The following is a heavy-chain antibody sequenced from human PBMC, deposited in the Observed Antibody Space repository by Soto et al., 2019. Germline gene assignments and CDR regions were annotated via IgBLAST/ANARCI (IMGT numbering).Heavy chain of an antibody. D-gene: IGHD1-7*01. Sequence: SETLSLTCAVSGGSFTSNNWWTWVRQPPGQGLEWIGEIYRTGSTNYNPSLKSRITISLDKSENQFSLKVTSLTAADTAVYYCASRDPGTSVDYWGQGTLVTVSS. V-gene: IGHV4-4*02. CDR1: GGSFTSNNW. CDR3: ASRDPGTSVDY. J-gene: IGHJ4*02. CDR2: IYRTGST.